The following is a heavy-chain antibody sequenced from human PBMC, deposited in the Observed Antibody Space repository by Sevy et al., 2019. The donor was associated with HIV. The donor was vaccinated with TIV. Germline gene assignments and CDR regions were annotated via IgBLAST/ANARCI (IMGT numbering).Heavy chain of an antibody. CDR2: INPNSGGT. V-gene: IGHV1-2*02. CDR1: GYTFTGYY. J-gene: IGHJ4*02. Sequence: ASVKVSFKASGYTFTGYYMHWVRQAPGQGLEWMGWINPNSGGTNYAQKFQGRVTMTRDTSISTAYMELSRLRSDDTAVYYCARSGIQLWWYYFDYWGQGTLVTVSS. CDR3: ARSGIQLWWYYFDY. D-gene: IGHD5-18*01.